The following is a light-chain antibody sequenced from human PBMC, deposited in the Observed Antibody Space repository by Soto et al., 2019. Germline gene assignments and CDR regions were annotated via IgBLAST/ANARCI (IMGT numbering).Light chain of an antibody. J-gene: IGKJ1*01. CDR1: QSVSSSY. CDR2: GAS. CDR3: HQYGSSPTWT. Sequence: EIVLMESTGTLSFSPGERATLSCRASQSVSSSYLAWYQQKPGQAPRLLIYGASSRATGIPDRFSGSGSGTDFTLTISRLEPEDFAVYYCHQYGSSPTWTFGQGTKVDIK. V-gene: IGKV3-20*01.